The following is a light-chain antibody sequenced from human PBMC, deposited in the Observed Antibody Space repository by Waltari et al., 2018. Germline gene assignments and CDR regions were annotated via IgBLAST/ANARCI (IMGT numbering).Light chain of an antibody. CDR3: HQRGNWPLT. V-gene: IGKV3-11*01. Sequence: IVLTQSPATLSLSPGERATLSCGASQSVTGYLAWYQQKPGQAPRLLIYNTSKRATGIPARFSGSGSGTDFTLTISSLEPEDFAVYYCHQRGNWPLTFGGGTKVEIK. CDR1: QSVTGY. CDR2: NTS. J-gene: IGKJ4*01.